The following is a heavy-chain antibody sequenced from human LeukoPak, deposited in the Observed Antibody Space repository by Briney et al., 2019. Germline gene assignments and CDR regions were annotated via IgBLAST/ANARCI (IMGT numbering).Heavy chain of an antibody. J-gene: IGHJ4*02. CDR3: ARAYYYDSSGYYLGLDY. Sequence: PSETLSLTCAVSGGSISSGGYSWSWIRQPPGKGLEWIGEINHSGSTNYNPSLKSRVTISVDTSKNQFSLKLSSVTAADTAVYYCARAYYYDSSGYYLGLDYWGQGTLVTVSS. D-gene: IGHD3-22*01. CDR2: INHSGST. V-gene: IGHV4-30-2*01. CDR1: GGSISSGGYS.